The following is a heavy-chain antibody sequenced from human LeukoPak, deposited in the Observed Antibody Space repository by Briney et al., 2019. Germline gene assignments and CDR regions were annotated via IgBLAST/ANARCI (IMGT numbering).Heavy chain of an antibody. CDR1: GFTFSSHA. D-gene: IGHD6-13*01. CDR3: AKELQQQLVYYYYGMDV. J-gene: IGHJ6*02. CDR2: ISGSGGST. Sequence: GGSLRLSCAASGFTFSSHAMSWVRQAPGKGLEWVSAISGSGGSTYYADSVKGRFTISRDNSKNTLYLQMNSLRAEDTAVYYCAKELQQQLVYYYYGMDVWGQGTTVTVSS. V-gene: IGHV3-23*01.